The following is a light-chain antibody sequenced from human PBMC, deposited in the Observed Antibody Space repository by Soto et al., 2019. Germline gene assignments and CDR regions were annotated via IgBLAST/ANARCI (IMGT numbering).Light chain of an antibody. Sequence: DIQMTQSPSTLSASVGDRVTITCRASQSITTWLAWYQQKPGKAPTLLIYKAINLQSGVPSRFSGSGSGTEFTLTISSLQPDDFATYYCQRYNDYQYVFGQGTKLDMK. V-gene: IGKV1-5*03. CDR1: QSITTW. J-gene: IGKJ2*01. CDR2: KAI. CDR3: QRYNDYQYV.